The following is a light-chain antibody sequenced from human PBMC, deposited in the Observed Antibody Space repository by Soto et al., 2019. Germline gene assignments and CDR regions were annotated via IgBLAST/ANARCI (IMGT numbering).Light chain of an antibody. CDR2: WAS. CDR1: QSVLYSSNHKNY. V-gene: IGKV4-1*01. CDR3: QQYYTTRLT. J-gene: IGKJ4*01. Sequence: DIVMTQSPDSLAVGERATINCKSSQSVLYSSNHKNYLAWYQQKPGQPPKLLIYWASTRESGVPDRFSGSGSGTDFTLTISSLQAEDVAVYYCQQYYTTRLTFGGGTKVEIK.